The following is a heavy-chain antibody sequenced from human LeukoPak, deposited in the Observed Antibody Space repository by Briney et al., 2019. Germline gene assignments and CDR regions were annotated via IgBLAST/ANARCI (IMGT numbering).Heavy chain of an antibody. Sequence: PGGSLRLSCAASGFTFSNYAMSWVRQAPGKGLEWVSAISGSGGSTYYADSVKGRFTISRDNSKNTLYLQMNSLRAEDTAVYYCAKDHRLQSSGYFDYWGQGTLVTVSS. D-gene: IGHD3-3*01. CDR1: GFTFSNYA. CDR2: ISGSGGST. J-gene: IGHJ4*02. V-gene: IGHV3-23*01. CDR3: AKDHRLQSSGYFDY.